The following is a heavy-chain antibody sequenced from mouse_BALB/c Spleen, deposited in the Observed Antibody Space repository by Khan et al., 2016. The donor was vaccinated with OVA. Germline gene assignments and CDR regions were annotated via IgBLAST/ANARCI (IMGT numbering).Heavy chain of an antibody. CDR1: GYSITSDYA. CDR3: ARDGSRYNYAMDF. CDR2: ISSSGST. D-gene: IGHD2-3*01. V-gene: IGHV3-2*02. Sequence: EVQLQESGPGLVKPSQSLSLTCTVTGYSITSDYAWNWIRQFPGNKLEWMGYISSSGSTTYNPALKTRFSITRATSKNQFFLQLNSVTTDDTATYYYARDGSRYNYAMDFWGEGTSVTVSS. J-gene: IGHJ4*01.